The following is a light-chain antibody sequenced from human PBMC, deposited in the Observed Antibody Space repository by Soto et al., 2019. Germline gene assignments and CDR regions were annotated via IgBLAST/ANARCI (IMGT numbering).Light chain of an antibody. CDR1: SSDIGAYNY. Sequence: QSVLTQPASVSGSPGQSITISCTGTSSDIGAYNYVSWYQQHPGKAPKLLIYEVTNRPSGVSDRFSGSKPGNTASLTISGLQAEDEANYYCNSYTTLSNRVFGTGTKVTVL. CDR3: NSYTTLSNRV. J-gene: IGLJ1*01. V-gene: IGLV2-14*01. CDR2: EVT.